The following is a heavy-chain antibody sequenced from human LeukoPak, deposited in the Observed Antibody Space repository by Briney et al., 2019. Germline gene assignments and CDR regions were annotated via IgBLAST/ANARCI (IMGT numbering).Heavy chain of an antibody. Sequence: PGGSLRLSCAASGFTFSSYEMNWVRQAPGKGLEWVSYISSSGSTIYYADSVKGRFTISRDNAKNSLYLQMNSLRAEDTAVYYCAMFTVTTPEGFDPWGQGTLVTVSS. V-gene: IGHV3-48*03. D-gene: IGHD4-17*01. CDR1: GFTFSSYE. CDR2: ISSSGSTI. J-gene: IGHJ5*02. CDR3: AMFTVTTPEGFDP.